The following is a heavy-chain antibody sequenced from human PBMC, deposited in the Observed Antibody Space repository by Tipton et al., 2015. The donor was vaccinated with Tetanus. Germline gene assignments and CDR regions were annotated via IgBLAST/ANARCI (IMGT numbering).Heavy chain of an antibody. Sequence: LSLTCTVSGGSISTGGYSWRWIRQPPGKGLVWVSRINDNWRDITTHADSVKGRFTISRDNAKNTLYLQMNSLRHDDTAVYHCVRGGRSGYYFGMDVWGQGTTVTVS. J-gene: IGHJ6*02. D-gene: IGHD1-26*01. V-gene: IGHV3-74*03. CDR3: VRGGRSGYYFGMDV. CDR2: INDNWRDIT. CDR1: GGSISTGGYS.